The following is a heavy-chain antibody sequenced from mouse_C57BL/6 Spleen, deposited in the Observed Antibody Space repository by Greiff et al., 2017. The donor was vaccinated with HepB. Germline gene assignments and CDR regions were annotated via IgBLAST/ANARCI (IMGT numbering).Heavy chain of an antibody. V-gene: IGHV2-6*03. CDR2: IWSDGST. J-gene: IGHJ4*01. Sequence: VKLVESGPGLVAPSQSLSITCTVSGFSLTSYGVHWVRQPPGKGLEWLVVIWSDGSTTYNSALKSRLSISKDNSKSQVFLKMNSLQTDDTAMYYCARSSYYDGSSDYAMDYWGQGTSVTVSS. CDR1: GFSLTSYG. D-gene: IGHD1-1*01. CDR3: ARSSYYDGSSDYAMDY.